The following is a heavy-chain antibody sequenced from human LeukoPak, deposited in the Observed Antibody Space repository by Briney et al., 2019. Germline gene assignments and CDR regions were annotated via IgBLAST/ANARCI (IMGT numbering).Heavy chain of an antibody. CDR1: GLPIADFA. J-gene: IGHJ4*02. CDR2: ISGDRVST. V-gene: IGHV3-43*02. Sequence: PGGSLCLSRVASGLPIADFAMHWVRQAPGKGLEWVSLISGDRVSTFYPDTVKGRFSISRDNSKNSLYLEMNSLRTEDAAMYYCAKESGKFDYWGKGTQGPLSS. CDR3: AKESGKFDY.